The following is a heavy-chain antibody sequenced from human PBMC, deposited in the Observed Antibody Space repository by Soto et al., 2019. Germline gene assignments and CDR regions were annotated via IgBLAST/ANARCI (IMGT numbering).Heavy chain of an antibody. CDR3: ATSPGGYSYGYYRAEYMDV. Sequence: ASVKVSCKVSGYTLTELSMHWVRQAPGKGLEWMGGFDPEDGETIYAQKFQGRVTMTEDTSTDTAYMGLSSLRSEDTAVYYCATSPGGYSYGYYRAEYMDVWGKGTTVTVSS. D-gene: IGHD5-18*01. CDR1: GYTLTELS. CDR2: FDPEDGET. V-gene: IGHV1-24*01. J-gene: IGHJ6*03.